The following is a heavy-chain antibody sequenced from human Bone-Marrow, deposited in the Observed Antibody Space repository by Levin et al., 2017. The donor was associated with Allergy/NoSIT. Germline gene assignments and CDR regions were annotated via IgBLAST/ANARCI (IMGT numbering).Heavy chain of an antibody. CDR3: ARTETGPYHYYGMDV. CDR2: IQQDGSEK. J-gene: IGHJ6*02. Sequence: GESLKISFSSSFFPFLSSFLPFFLPSPFKGLEWVANIQQDGSEKYYVDSVKGRFTISRDNAKNALYLQMNSLRVDDSAVYFCARTETGPYHYYGMDVWGQGTTVTVSS. D-gene: IGHD3-22*01. CDR1: FFPFLSSF. V-gene: IGHV3-7*01.